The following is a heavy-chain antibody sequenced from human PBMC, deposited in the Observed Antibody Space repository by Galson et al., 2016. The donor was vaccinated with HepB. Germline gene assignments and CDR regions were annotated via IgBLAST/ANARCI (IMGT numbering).Heavy chain of an antibody. CDR2: IYDSGIT. V-gene: IGHV4-61*08. CDR1: GGSVSSGAYY. CDR3: ARDSDYYESSGYLGPATFDI. J-gene: IGHJ3*02. Sequence: SETLSLTCTVSGGSVSSGAYYWSWIRQPPGKGLEWIGYIYDSGITNYNPSLKSRVTISVDTSKNQFSLELSSVTAADTAVYYCARDSDYYESSGYLGPATFDIWGQGTMVTVSS. D-gene: IGHD3-22*01.